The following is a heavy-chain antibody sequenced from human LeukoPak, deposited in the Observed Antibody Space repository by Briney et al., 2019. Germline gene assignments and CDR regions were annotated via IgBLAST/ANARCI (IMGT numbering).Heavy chain of an antibody. CDR2: ISAYNGNT. V-gene: IGHV1-18*01. J-gene: IGHJ4*02. Sequence: GASVKASCKASGYTFTSYGISWVRQAPGQGLEWMGWISAYNGNTNYAQKLQGRVTMTTDTSTSTAYMELRSLRSDDTAVYYCARGPLYYDFWSGYYFFDYWGQGTLVTVSS. CDR3: ARGPLYYDFWSGYYFFDY. CDR1: GYTFTSYG. D-gene: IGHD3-3*01.